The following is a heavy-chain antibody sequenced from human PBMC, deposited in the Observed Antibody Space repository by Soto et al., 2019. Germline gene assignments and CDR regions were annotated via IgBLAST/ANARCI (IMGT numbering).Heavy chain of an antibody. CDR2: IWHDGNNK. Sequence: GGSLRLSCAASGFTFSNYGMHWVRQAPGKGREWVAIIWHDGNNKYYADSVRGRFIISRDNSKNRLYLQMNSLRAEDTAVYYCASDLVGASDSYGLDVWGQGTPVTVSS. V-gene: IGHV3-33*01. CDR1: GFTFSNYG. J-gene: IGHJ6*02. D-gene: IGHD1-26*01. CDR3: ASDLVGASDSYGLDV.